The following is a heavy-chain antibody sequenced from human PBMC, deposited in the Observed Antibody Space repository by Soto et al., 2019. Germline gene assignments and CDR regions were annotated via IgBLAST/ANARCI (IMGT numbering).Heavy chain of an antibody. Sequence: GASVKVSCKASGYTFTGYYMHWVRQAPGQGLEWMGWINPNSGGTNYAQKFQGRVTMTRGTSISTAYMELSRLRSDDTAVYYCAREWVLLWFGELSGVFDPWGQGTLVTVSS. J-gene: IGHJ5*02. CDR3: AREWVLLWFGELSGVFDP. V-gene: IGHV1-2*02. CDR2: INPNSGGT. D-gene: IGHD3-10*01. CDR1: GYTFTGYY.